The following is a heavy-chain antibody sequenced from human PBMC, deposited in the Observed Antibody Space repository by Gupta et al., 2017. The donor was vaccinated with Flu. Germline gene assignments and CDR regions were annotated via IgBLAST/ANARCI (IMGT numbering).Heavy chain of an antibody. V-gene: IGHV4-34*13. J-gene: IGHJ4*02. Sequence: RQPPGKGLEWIGEINRGGSATYNPALQSRVTISVDTYNKQFSLRLMSVTAADTAVYYCARGTYSSSWSSNFDRWGLGTLVTVSS. CDR2: INRGGSA. D-gene: IGHD6-13*01. CDR3: ARGTYSSSWSSNFDR.